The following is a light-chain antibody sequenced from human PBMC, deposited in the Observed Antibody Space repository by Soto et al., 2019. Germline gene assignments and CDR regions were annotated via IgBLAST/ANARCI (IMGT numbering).Light chain of an antibody. J-gene: IGKJ4*01. CDR2: AAS. CDR3: QQFKSYPLT. CDR1: QGISSY. V-gene: IGKV1-9*01. Sequence: IQLTQSPSSLSTSVRERVTITCRASQGISSYLAWYQQKPGKAPKLLIYAASTLQSGVPSRFSGSGSGTDFTLTISSLQPEDFATYYCQQFKSYPLTFGGGTKVDIK.